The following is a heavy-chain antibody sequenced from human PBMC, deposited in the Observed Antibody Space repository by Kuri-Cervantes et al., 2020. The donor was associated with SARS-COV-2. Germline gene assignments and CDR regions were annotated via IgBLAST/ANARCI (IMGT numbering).Heavy chain of an antibody. CDR1: GLSFSNYA. CDR3: AKGGSILATINRWASS. CDR2: ISGSGDDT. J-gene: IGHJ5*02. Sequence: GGSLRLSCAASGLSFSNYAMSWVRQAPGKGLEWVSSISGSGDDTHYADSVKGRFTISRDNSKNTLYLRMNSLRAEDTAVYYCAKGGSILATINRWASSWGQGTLVTVSS. V-gene: IGHV3-23*01. D-gene: IGHD5-12*01.